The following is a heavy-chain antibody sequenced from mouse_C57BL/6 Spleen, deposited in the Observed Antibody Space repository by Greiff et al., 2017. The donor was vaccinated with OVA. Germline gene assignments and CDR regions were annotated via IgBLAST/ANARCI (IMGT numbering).Heavy chain of an antibody. D-gene: IGHD3-2*02. V-gene: IGHV1-69*01. CDR3: ARRAAQATSYAMDY. CDR2: IDPSDSYT. Sequence: QVQLKQPGAELVMPGASVKLSCKASGYTFTSYWMHWVKQRPGQGLEWIGEIDPSDSYTNYNQKFKGKSTLTVDKSSSTAYMQLSSLTSEDSAVYYCARRAAQATSYAMDYWGQGTSVTVSS. J-gene: IGHJ4*01. CDR1: GYTFTSYW.